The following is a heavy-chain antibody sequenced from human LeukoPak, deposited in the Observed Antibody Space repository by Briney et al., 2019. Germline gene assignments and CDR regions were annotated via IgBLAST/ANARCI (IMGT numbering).Heavy chain of an antibody. Sequence: GGSLRFSCAASGFTFDDYAMHWVRQAPGKGLEWVSGISWNSGSIGYADSVKGRFTISRDNAKNSLYLQMNSLRAEDTALYYCAKDMGYCSGGSCSWGYYYYYGMDVWGQGTTVTVSS. CDR2: ISWNSGSI. CDR3: AKDMGYCSGGSCSWGYYYYYGMDV. J-gene: IGHJ6*02. V-gene: IGHV3-9*01. CDR1: GFTFDDYA. D-gene: IGHD2-15*01.